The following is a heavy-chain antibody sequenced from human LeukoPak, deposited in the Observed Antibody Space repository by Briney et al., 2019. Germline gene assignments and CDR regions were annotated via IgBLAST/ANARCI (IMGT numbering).Heavy chain of an antibody. J-gene: IGHJ3*02. CDR3: AKGGYFAFET. CDR2: INRSGRT. V-gene: IGHV3-23*01. CDR1: GFTFSTYD. D-gene: IGHD2-2*03. Sequence: GGSLRLSCAASGFTFSTYDMQWVRQAPGKGLEWVSGINRSGRTYYTDSVKGRFTISRDNSKNTLYLQMNSLRAEDTTVYYCAKGGYFAFETWGQGTMVAVSS.